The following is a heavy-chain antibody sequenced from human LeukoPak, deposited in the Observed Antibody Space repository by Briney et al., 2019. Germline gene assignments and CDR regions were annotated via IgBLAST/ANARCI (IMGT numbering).Heavy chain of an antibody. CDR1: GGSFSGYY. Sequence: SETLSLTCAVYGGSFSGYYWSWIRQPPGKGLEWIGEINHSGSTNYNPSLKSRVTISVDTSKNQFSLKLSSVTAADTAVYYCATTSIAAADIYWGQGTLVTVSS. D-gene: IGHD6-13*01. CDR3: ATTSIAAADIY. V-gene: IGHV4-34*01. J-gene: IGHJ4*02. CDR2: INHSGST.